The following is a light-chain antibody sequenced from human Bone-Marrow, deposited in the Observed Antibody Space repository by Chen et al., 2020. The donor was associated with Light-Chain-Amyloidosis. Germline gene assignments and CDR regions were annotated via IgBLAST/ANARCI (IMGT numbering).Light chain of an antibody. V-gene: IGLV3-21*02. J-gene: IGLJ3*02. CDR3: QVWDRGSDRPV. Sequence: SYVLTQPSSVSVAPGQTATIACGGNNIGSTSVHWYQQTPGQAPLLVVYDDSDRPSGIPERLSGSNSGNAATLTSSRVEAGDEAGYCCQVWDRGSDRPVFGGGTKLTVL. CDR1: NIGSTS. CDR2: DDS.